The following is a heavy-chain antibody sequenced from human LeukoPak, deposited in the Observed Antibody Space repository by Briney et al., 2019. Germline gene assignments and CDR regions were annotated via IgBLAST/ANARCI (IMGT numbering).Heavy chain of an antibody. CDR2: IYYSGST. CDR1: GGSISSSSYY. V-gene: IGHV4-39*01. D-gene: IGHD3-22*01. CDR3: ASYDSSGYYGWYFDL. Sequence: SETLSLTCTVSGGSISSSSYYWGWIRQPPGKGLEWIGSIYYSGSTYYNPSLKSRVTISVDTSKNQFSLKLSSVTAADTAVYYCASYDSSGYYGWYFDLWGRGTLVTVSS. J-gene: IGHJ2*01.